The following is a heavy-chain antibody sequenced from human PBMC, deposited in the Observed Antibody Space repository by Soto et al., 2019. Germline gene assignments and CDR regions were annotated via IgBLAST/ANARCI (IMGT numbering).Heavy chain of an antibody. CDR3: ATLALVEYCSGGSCPSPFDY. J-gene: IGHJ4*02. Sequence: GASVKVSCKASGYTFTSYGISWVRQAPGQGLEWMGWISAYNGNTNYAQKLQGRVTMTTDTSTSTAYMELRSLRSDDTAVYYCATLALVEYCSGGSCPSPFDYWGQGTLDTVSS. D-gene: IGHD2-15*01. CDR1: GYTFTSYG. CDR2: ISAYNGNT. V-gene: IGHV1-18*01.